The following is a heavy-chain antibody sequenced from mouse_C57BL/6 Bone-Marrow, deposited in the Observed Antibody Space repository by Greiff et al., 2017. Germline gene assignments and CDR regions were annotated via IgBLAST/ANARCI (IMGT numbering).Heavy chain of an antibody. V-gene: IGHV1-53*01. J-gene: IGHJ1*03. Sequence: QVHVKQPGTELVKPGASVKLSCKASGYTFTSYWMHWVKQRPGQGLEWIGNINPSNGGTNYNEKFKSKATLTVDKSSSTAYMQLSSLTSEDSAVXDCARAEGYYYGSSYGSYWYFDVWGTGTTVTVSS. CDR2: INPSNGGT. CDR1: GYTFTSYW. CDR3: ARAEGYYYGSSYGSYWYFDV. D-gene: IGHD1-1*01.